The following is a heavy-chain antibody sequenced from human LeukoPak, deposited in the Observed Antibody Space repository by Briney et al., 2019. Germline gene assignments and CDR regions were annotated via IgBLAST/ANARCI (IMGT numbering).Heavy chain of an antibody. J-gene: IGHJ4*02. V-gene: IGHV1-18*01. CDR3: ARSVYCSGGSCYSEADY. CDR1: GYTFTSYG. Sequence: GASVKVSCKASGYTFTSYGISWVRQAPGQGLEWMGWISAYNGNTNYAQKLQGRVTMTTDTSTSTAYMELRSLRSDDTAVYYCARSVYCSGGSCYSEADYWGQGTLVTVSS. D-gene: IGHD2-15*01. CDR2: ISAYNGNT.